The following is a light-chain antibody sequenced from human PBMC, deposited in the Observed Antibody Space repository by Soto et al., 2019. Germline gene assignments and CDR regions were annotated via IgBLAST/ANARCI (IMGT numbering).Light chain of an antibody. Sequence: QSVLTQPPSASGTPGQRVTISCSGSSSNIGSNTVNWYQQLPGTAPKLLIYSNTQRPSGVPDRFSGSKSGTSASLAISGLQSEDEADYYCAAWDDSLNGPWVFGGGTQLTVL. CDR3: AAWDDSLNGPWV. CDR1: SSNIGSNT. J-gene: IGLJ3*02. V-gene: IGLV1-44*01. CDR2: SNT.